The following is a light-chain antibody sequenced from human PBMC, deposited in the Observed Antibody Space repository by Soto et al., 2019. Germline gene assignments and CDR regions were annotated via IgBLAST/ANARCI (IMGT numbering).Light chain of an antibody. V-gene: IGLV2-23*02. CDR1: SSDVGNYNL. CDR2: EVT. Sequence: QSALTQPASVSGSPGQSITISCTGTSSDVGNYNLVSWYQRHPGRAPKLLIYEVTKRPSGVSNRFSGSKSANTASLTISGLQAEDEADYYCCSYAGSSTFVFGTGTKVTVL. CDR3: CSYAGSSTFV. J-gene: IGLJ1*01.